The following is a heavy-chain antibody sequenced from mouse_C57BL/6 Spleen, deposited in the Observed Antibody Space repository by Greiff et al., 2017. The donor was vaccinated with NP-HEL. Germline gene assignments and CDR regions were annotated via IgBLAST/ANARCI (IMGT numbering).Heavy chain of an antibody. D-gene: IGHD4-1*01. V-gene: IGHV5-17*01. CDR3: ALNWAAMDD. Sequence: EVKLVESGGGLVKPGGSLKLSCAASGFTFSDYGMHWVRQAPEKGLEWVAYISSGSSTIYYADTVTGRFTISRDNAKNTLYRQMTILRSEDPARYYCALNWAAMDDWGRGTSVTVPS. CDR2: ISSGSSTI. CDR1: GFTFSDYG. J-gene: IGHJ4*01.